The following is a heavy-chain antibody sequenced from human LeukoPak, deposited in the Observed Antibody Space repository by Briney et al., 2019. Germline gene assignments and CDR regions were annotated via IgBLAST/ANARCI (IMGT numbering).Heavy chain of an antibody. Sequence: SVKVSCKASGGTFSSYAISWVRQAPGQGLEWMGRIIPIFGTANYAQKFQGRVTITTDEYTSTAYMELSSLRSEDTAVYYCAREAAPTIFGVVIPHMDVWGKGTTVTVSS. CDR2: IIPIFGTA. CDR3: AREAAPTIFGVVIPHMDV. CDR1: GGTFSSYA. J-gene: IGHJ6*03. V-gene: IGHV1-69*05. D-gene: IGHD3-3*01.